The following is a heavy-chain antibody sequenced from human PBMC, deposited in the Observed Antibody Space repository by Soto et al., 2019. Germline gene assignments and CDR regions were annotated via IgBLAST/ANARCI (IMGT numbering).Heavy chain of an antibody. V-gene: IGHV4-59*01. D-gene: IGHD4-17*01. J-gene: IGHJ5*02. CDR2: IYYSGST. Sequence: PSETLSLTCTVSGGSISSYYWGWIRQPPGKGLEWIGYIYYSGSTNYNPSLKSRVTISVDTSKNQFSLKLSSVTAADTAVYYCAREFYGDYGVDWFDPWGQGTLVTVPS. CDR3: AREFYGDYGVDWFDP. CDR1: GGSISSYY.